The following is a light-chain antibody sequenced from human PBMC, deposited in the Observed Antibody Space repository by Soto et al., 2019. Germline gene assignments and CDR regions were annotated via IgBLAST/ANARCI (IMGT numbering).Light chain of an antibody. CDR3: QQRSNWPIT. V-gene: IGKV3D-20*02. J-gene: IGKJ5*01. CDR2: GAS. Sequence: EIMLTQSPGTVSLSQGERATLSCRASQTLTNSYLAWYQQKPGQAPRLLISGASTRATGIPDRFSGSGSGTDFTLSISRLEPEDFAVYYCQQRSNWPITFGQRTRLEI. CDR1: QTLTNSY.